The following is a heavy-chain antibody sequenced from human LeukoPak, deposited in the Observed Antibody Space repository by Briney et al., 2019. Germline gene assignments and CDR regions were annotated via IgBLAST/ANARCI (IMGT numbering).Heavy chain of an antibody. CDR3: ATTVDSSSWYLYYFDY. J-gene: IGHJ4*02. D-gene: IGHD6-13*01. CDR1: GYTLTELS. Sequence: ASVKVSCKVSGYTLTELSMHWVRQAPGKGLEWMGGFDPEDGETIYAQKFQGRVTMTEDTSTDTAYMELSSLRSEDTAVYYCATTVDSSSWYLYYFDYWGQGTLVTVSS. CDR2: FDPEDGET. V-gene: IGHV1-24*01.